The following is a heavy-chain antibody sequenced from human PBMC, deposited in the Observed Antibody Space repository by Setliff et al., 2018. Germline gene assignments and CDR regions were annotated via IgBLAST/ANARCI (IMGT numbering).Heavy chain of an antibody. Sequence: PSETLSLTCAVSGYSISSGYYWGWIRQPPGKGLEWIGSISHSGSTYYNPSLRSRVTISLDTSKNQFSLKLSSVTAADTAVYYCARGITGNYNFWSGYYNYYYYYMDVWGKGTTVTVSS. V-gene: IGHV4-38-2*01. D-gene: IGHD3-3*01. CDR3: ARGITGNYNFWSGYYNYYYYYMDV. J-gene: IGHJ6*03. CDR1: GYSISSGYY. CDR2: ISHSGST.